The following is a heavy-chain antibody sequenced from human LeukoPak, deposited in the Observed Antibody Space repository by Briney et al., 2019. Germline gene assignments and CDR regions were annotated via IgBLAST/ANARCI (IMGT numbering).Heavy chain of an antibody. V-gene: IGHV1-2*02. CDR3: ARDVSDYYDSSGYYNWFDP. D-gene: IGHD3-22*01. CDR2: INPNSGGT. Sequence: GASVKVSCRASGYTFTGYYMHWVRQAPGQGLEWMGWINPNSGGTNYAQKFQGRVTMTRDTSISTAYMELSRLRSDDTAVYYCARDVSDYYDSSGYYNWFDPWGQGTLVTVSP. J-gene: IGHJ5*02. CDR1: GYTFTGYY.